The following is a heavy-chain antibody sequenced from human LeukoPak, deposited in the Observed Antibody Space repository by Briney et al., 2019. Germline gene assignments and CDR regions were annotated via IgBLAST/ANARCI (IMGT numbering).Heavy chain of an antibody. Sequence: GGSLRLSCAASGFTFDDYAMHWVRHAPGKGLEWVSGITWNSGSIGYADSVKGRFTISRDNAKNSLYLQMNSLRAEDTAFYYCAKDIGIAAADDYFDYWGQGTLVTVSS. CDR3: AKDIGIAAADDYFDY. CDR2: ITWNSGSI. CDR1: GFTFDDYA. J-gene: IGHJ4*02. D-gene: IGHD6-13*01. V-gene: IGHV3-9*01.